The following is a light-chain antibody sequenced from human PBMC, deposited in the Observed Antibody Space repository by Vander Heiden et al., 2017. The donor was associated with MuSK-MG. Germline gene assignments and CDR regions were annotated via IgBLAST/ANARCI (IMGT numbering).Light chain of an antibody. J-gene: IGLJ2*01. V-gene: IGLV2-14*03. Sequence: SAPTQPASVSGSPGQSTTLSCTGTNSDIGAHDYVSWYQQHPGRAPKLLIFDVRSRPSGVSDRFSGSKSVNTASLTIAGLQPDDEAVYYCTSYSIDTTLVFGGGTEVTVL. CDR3: TSYSIDTTLV. CDR2: DVR. CDR1: NSDIGAHDY.